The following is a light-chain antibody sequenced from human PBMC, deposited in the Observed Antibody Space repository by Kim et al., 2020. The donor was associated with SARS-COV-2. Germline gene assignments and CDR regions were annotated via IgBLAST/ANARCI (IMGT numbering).Light chain of an antibody. V-gene: IGKV1-9*01. CDR3: QQVA. CDR2: AAS. Sequence: PSFRSASVGDRVTITCRASQGISSYLAWYQQKPGKAPKLLIYAASTLQSGVPSRFSGSGSGTEFTLTISSLQPEDFATYYCQQVAFGGGTKVDIK. J-gene: IGKJ4*01. CDR1: QGISSY.